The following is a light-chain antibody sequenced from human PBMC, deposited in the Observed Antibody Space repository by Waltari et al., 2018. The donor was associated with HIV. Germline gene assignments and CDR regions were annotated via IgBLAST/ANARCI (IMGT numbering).Light chain of an antibody. Sequence: QSALTQPPSASGSPGQSVPISCTGTSSDAGRYAYVSWYQQHPGKAPKPLIYEVNKRPSGVPDRFSGSKSGNTASLTVSGLQAEDEAEYYCTSYAGINPVAFGGGTNLTVL. CDR3: TSYAGINPVA. J-gene: IGLJ2*01. CDR1: SSDAGRYAY. V-gene: IGLV2-8*01. CDR2: EVN.